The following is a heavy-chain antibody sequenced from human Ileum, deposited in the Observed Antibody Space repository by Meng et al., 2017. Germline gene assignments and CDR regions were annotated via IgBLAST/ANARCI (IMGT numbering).Heavy chain of an antibody. CDR2: INPNSGGT. D-gene: IGHD3-22*01. V-gene: IGHV1-2*06. CDR3: ARSLDYYDSSGFDY. Sequence: ASVKVFCKASGYTFTAYYMHWVRQAPGQGLEWMGRINPNSGGTIFAQKFQGRVTMTRDTSISTAYLDLSRLRSDDTAVYYCARSLDYYDSSGFDYWGQGTLVTVSS. J-gene: IGHJ4*02. CDR1: GYTFTAYY.